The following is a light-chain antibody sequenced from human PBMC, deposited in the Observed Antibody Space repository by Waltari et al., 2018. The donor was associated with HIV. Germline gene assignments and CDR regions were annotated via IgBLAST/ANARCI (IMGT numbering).Light chain of an antibody. CDR2: SNF. Sequence: QPVLTQPPSASGTPGQRVAISCSGSSSNIGRYFVYWYQQLPGTAPNLLIFSNFQRPSGVPARFSGSKSGTSASLAISGLRSEDEADYYCAAWDASLGGVVFGGGTTLTVL. V-gene: IGLV1-47*02. J-gene: IGLJ2*01. CDR3: AAWDASLGGVV. CDR1: SSNIGRYF.